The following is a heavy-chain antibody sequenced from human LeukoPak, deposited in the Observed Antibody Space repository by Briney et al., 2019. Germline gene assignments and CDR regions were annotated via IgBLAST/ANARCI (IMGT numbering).Heavy chain of an antibody. D-gene: IGHD3-10*01. Sequence: GGSLRLSCAASGFTFSSQWMSWVRQAPGKGLEWVANVNQGGTGKYYVDSVKGRFTISRDNAENSLYLQMNSLRAEDTAVYYCAKRAYGSGSYYGYYYYYMDVWGKGTTVTISS. CDR1: GFTFSSQW. V-gene: IGHV3-7*01. CDR3: AKRAYGSGSYYGYYYYYMDV. CDR2: VNQGGTGK. J-gene: IGHJ6*03.